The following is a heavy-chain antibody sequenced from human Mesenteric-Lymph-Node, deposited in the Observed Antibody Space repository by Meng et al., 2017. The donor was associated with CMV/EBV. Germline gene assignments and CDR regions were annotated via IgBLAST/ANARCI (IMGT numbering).Heavy chain of an antibody. CDR1: GFTFDDYA. CDR2: ISGSGGST. CDR3: AKDRVQLVLY. J-gene: IGHJ4*02. V-gene: IGHV3-23*01. Sequence: GESLKISCAASGFTFDDYAMHWVRQSPGKGLEWVSAISGSGGSTYYADSVKGRFTISRDNSKNTLYLQMNSLRAEDTAVYYCAKDRVQLVLYWGQGTLVTVSS. D-gene: IGHD6-6*01.